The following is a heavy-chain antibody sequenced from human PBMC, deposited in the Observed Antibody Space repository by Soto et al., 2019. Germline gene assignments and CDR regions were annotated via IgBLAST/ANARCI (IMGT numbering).Heavy chain of an antibody. V-gene: IGHV1-18*04. CDR2: ISAYNGNK. CDR3: ARTGGGMAARPLEY. Sequence: ASVKVSCKTSGYMFTTYGISWVRQAPGQGLEWIAWISAYNGNKKYAQKFQGRVTVTTDTSTTTVSMELRNLTSDDTGTYFCARTGGGMAARPLEYWGQGTLVTVSS. CDR1: GYMFTTYG. D-gene: IGHD6-6*01. J-gene: IGHJ4*02.